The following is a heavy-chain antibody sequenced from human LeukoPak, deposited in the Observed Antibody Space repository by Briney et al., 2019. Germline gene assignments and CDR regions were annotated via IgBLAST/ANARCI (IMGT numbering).Heavy chain of an antibody. V-gene: IGHV4-39*07. J-gene: IGHJ4*02. CDR3: ARVPTVTFFDY. CDR2: IYYSGST. D-gene: IGHD4-17*01. CDR1: GGSIGSSSYY. Sequence: SETLSLTCTVSGGSIGSSSYYWGWIRQPPGKGLEWIGTIYYSGSTYYNPSLKSRVTISVDTSKNQFSLKLSSVTAADTAVYYCARVPTVTFFDYWGQGTLVTASS.